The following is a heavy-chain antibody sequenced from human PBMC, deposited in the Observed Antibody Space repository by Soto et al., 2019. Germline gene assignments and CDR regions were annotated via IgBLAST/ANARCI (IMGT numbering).Heavy chain of an antibody. CDR3: ASGRYYYDSSGYYFQH. CDR2: IKQDGSEK. Sequence: GGSLRLSCAASGFTFSSYGMSWVRQAPGKGLEWVANIKQDGSEKYYADSVKGRFTISRDNAKNSLYLQMNSLRAEDTAVYYCASGRYYYDSSGYYFQHWGQGTLVTVSS. CDR1: GFTFSSYG. J-gene: IGHJ1*01. V-gene: IGHV3-7*01. D-gene: IGHD3-22*01.